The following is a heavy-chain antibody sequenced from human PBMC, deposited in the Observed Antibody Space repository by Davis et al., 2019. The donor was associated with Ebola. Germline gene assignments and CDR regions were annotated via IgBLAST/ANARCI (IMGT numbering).Heavy chain of an antibody. CDR2: ISYDGTNN. V-gene: IGHV3-30*04. J-gene: IGHJ6*03. CDR3: ARDSCRSVTCYNYYYYMDV. D-gene: IGHD2-2*02. CDR1: GFTFSNHA. Sequence: GESLKISCAASGFTFSNHAIHWLRQAAGKGLEWVAVISYDGTNNYYADSAKGRFIISRDKSKNTLYLQMNSLRPEDTAVYFCARDSCRSVTCYNYYYYMDVWGKGTTVTVSS.